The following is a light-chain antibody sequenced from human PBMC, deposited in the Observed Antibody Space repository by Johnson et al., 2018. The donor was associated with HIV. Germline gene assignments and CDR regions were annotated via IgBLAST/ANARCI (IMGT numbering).Light chain of an antibody. CDR3: GTWDSSLSGV. Sequence: QSVLTQPPSVSAAPGQKVTISCSGSSSDMGNYAVSWYQQLPGTAPKLLIYENNKRPSGISDRFSGSKSGTSATLGITGLQTGDEANYYCGTWDSSLSGVFGTGTKVTVL. CDR2: ENN. V-gene: IGLV1-51*02. CDR1: SSDMGNYA. J-gene: IGLJ1*01.